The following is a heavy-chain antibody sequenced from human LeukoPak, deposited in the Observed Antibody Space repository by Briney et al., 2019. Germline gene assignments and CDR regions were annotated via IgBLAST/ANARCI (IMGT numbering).Heavy chain of an antibody. CDR2: INHSGST. J-gene: IGHJ6*03. D-gene: IGHD3-3*01. Sequence: SSETLSLTCAVYGGSFSGYYWSWIRQPPGKGLGWIGEINHSGSTNYNPSLKSRVTISVDTSKNQFSLKLSSVTAADTAVYYCARGNHYDFWSGYYYYYMDVWGKGTTATVSS. CDR1: GGSFSGYY. CDR3: ARGNHYDFWSGYYYYYMDV. V-gene: IGHV4-34*01.